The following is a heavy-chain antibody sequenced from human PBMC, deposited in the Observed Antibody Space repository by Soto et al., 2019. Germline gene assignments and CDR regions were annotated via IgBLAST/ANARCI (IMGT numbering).Heavy chain of an antibody. J-gene: IGHJ4*02. V-gene: IGHV4-61*08. D-gene: IGHD2-21*02. CDR1: GGSISSGGYY. CDR3: ARGLLAYCGGDCALFDS. Sequence: PSETLSLTCTVSGGSISSGGYYWRWIRQHPGTGLEWIGHIPHSGGTSYNPSLKSRVTISVDTSKNQFSLKVDSVTAADTAVYYCARGLLAYCGGDCALFDSWGQGIMVTVSS. CDR2: IPHSGGT.